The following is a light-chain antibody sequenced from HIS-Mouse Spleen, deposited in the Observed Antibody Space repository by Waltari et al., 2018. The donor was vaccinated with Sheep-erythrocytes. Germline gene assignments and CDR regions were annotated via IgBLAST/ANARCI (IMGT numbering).Light chain of an antibody. Sequence: QSALTQPRSVSGSPGQSVTISCTGTSSDVGGYNYVSWYQQHPGKAPKLMIYDVSKRPSGVPYVFSGSKSGNTASLTISGLQAEDEADYYCCSYAGSYNHVFATGTKVTVL. J-gene: IGLJ1*01. CDR1: SSDVGGYNY. CDR2: DVS. CDR3: CSYAGSYNHV. V-gene: IGLV2-11*01.